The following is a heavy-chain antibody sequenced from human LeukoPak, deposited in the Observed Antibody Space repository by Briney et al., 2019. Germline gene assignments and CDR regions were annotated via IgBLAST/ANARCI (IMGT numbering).Heavy chain of an antibody. CDR3: AREHPVTTYYYYYYGMDV. CDR2: INHSGST. CDR1: GGSFSGYY. J-gene: IGHJ6*02. Sequence: SETLSLTCAVYGGSFSGYYWSWIRQPPGKGRGWIGEINHSGSTNYNPSLKSRVTISVDTSKNQFSLKLSSVTAADTAVYYCAREHPVTTYYYYYYGMDVWGQGTTVTVSS. D-gene: IGHD4-17*01. V-gene: IGHV4-34*01.